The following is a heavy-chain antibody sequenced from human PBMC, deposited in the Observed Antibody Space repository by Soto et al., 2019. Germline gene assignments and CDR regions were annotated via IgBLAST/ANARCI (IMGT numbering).Heavy chain of an antibody. V-gene: IGHV3-15*01. CDR3: TTEGIAAARLIDY. CDR1: GFTFSNAW. D-gene: IGHD6-13*01. J-gene: IGHJ4*02. CDR2: IKSKTDGGTT. Sequence: EVQLVESGGGLVKPGGSLGLSCAASGFTFSNAWMSWVRQAPGKGLEWVGRIKSKTDGGTTDYAAPVKGRFTISRDDSKNTLYLQMNSLKTEDTAVYYCTTEGIAAARLIDYWGQGTLVTVSS.